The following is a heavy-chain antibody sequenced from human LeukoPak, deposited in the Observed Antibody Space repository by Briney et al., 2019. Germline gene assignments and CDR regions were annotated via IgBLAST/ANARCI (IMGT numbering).Heavy chain of an antibody. CDR3: AKALRADYKSFDI. CDR1: GFTFSTYA. CDR2: ISGSGGST. Sequence: GGSLRLSCAASGFTFSTYAMSWVRQAPGKGLEWVSDISGSGGSTYSADSVKGRFTISRDNSKNTLYLQINSLRAEDTAVYYCAKALRADYKSFDIWGQGTMVTVSS. V-gene: IGHV3-23*01. J-gene: IGHJ3*02. D-gene: IGHD4/OR15-4a*01.